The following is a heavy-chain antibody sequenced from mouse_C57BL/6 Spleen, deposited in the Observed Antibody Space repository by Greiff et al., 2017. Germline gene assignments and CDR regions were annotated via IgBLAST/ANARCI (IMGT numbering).Heavy chain of an antibody. Sequence: EVKLMESGAELVRPGASVKLSCTASGFNIKDYYMHWVKQRPEPGLEWIGRIDPEDGDPEYAPKFQGKATMTAATSSNTAYLQLSSLTSEDTAVYYCTTNYNGSSWYVDVWGTGTTVTVSS. V-gene: IGHV14-1*01. CDR2: IDPEDGDP. CDR3: TTNYNGSSWYVDV. J-gene: IGHJ1*03. D-gene: IGHD1-1*01. CDR1: GFNIKDYY.